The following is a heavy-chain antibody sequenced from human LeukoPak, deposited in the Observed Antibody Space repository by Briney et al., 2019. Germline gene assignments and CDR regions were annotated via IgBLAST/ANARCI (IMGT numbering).Heavy chain of an antibody. CDR2: ISSSGSTI. Sequence: GGSLRLSCAASGFTFSSYEMNWVRQAPGKGLEWVSYISSSGSTIYYADSVKGRFTISRDNAKNSLYLQMNSLRAEDTAVYYCASVGATNARGLSTWGQGTLVTVSS. V-gene: IGHV3-48*03. J-gene: IGHJ4*02. D-gene: IGHD1-26*01. CDR3: ASVGATNARGLST. CDR1: GFTFSSYE.